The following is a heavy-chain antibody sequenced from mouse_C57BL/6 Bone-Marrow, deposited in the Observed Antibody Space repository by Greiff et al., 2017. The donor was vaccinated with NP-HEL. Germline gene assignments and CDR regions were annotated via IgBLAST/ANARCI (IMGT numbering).Heavy chain of an antibody. V-gene: IGHV5-6*01. CDR3: ARQAITTVVATDYAMDY. Sequence: EVQRVESGGDLVKPGGSLKLSCAASGFTFSSYGMSWVRQTPDKRLEWVATISSGGSYTYYPDSVKGRFTISRDNAKNTLYLQMSSLKSEDTAMYYCARQAITTVVATDYAMDYWGQGTSVTVSS. J-gene: IGHJ4*01. CDR1: GFTFSSYG. D-gene: IGHD1-1*01. CDR2: ISSGGSYT.